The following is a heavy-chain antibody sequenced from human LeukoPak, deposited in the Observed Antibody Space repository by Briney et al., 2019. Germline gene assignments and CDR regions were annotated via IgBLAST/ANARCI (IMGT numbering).Heavy chain of an antibody. V-gene: IGHV3-23*01. J-gene: IGHJ4*02. CDR2: ISGGTT. D-gene: IGHD3-10*01. CDR3: AKSVYHSGNY. Sequence: GGSLRLSCAASGFTISTYGMSWVRQXPGKGLEWVSSISGGTTYYADSVKGRFTISRDNSKNTVSLQMNSLRAEDTAVYYCAKSVYHSGNYWGQGTLVTVSS. CDR1: GFTISTYG.